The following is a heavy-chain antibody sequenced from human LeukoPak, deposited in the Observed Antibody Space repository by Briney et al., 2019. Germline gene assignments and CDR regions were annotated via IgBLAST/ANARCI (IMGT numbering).Heavy chain of an antibody. CDR2: ILSSGSTI. CDR3: ARAFGDDSRY. J-gene: IGHJ4*02. CDR1: GFTFSDHD. D-gene: IGHD3-16*01. V-gene: IGHV3-11*04. Sequence: PGGSLRLSCAASGFTFSDHDMSWIRQAPGKGLEGVSYILSSGSTIYYAGSVKGRFTISRDNAKNSLYLQMNRLRAEDTAVYYCARAFGDDSRYWGQGTLVTVSS.